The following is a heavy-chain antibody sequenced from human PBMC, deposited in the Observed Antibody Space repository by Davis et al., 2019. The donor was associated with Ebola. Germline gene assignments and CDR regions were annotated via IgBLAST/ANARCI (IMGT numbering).Heavy chain of an antibody. V-gene: IGHV5-10-1*01. Sequence: GESLKISCKGSGYSFTSYWIGWVRQMPGKGLEWMGRIDPSDSYTNYSPSFQGHVTISAVKSISTAYPQWSSLKASDTAMYYCASSPYYYYGMDVWGQGTTVTVSS. CDR3: ASSPYYYYGMDV. J-gene: IGHJ6*02. CDR1: GYSFTSYW. CDR2: IDPSDSYT.